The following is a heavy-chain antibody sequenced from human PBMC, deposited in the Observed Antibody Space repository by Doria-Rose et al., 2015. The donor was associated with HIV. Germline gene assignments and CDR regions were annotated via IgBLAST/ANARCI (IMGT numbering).Heavy chain of an antibody. CDR2: LYSDGTT. J-gene: IGHJ4*02. CDR1: GFTVSNNY. Sequence: VQLQESGGGLVQPGWSLKLSCAASGFTVSNNYMTWVRQAPGRGLEWVSLLYSDGTTYYADSERGRFTISRDNSKNTLFLQMNDLRVEDTALYYCAREVYSYGYYNYWGRGTRGTVSS. V-gene: IGHV3-53*01. D-gene: IGHD3-3*01. CDR3: AREVYSYGYYNY.